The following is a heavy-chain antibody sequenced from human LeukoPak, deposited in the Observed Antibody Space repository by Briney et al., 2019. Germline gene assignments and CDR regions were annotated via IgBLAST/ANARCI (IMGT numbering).Heavy chain of an antibody. Sequence: GDSVKVSCKASGYTFTAYYMHWVRQAPGQGLEWLGWVSAYNGNTNYAQKLQGRVTMTTDTSTGIAYMELKSLRSDDTAVYYCARAGGVSFVARWFDPWGQGSLVTVSS. CDR1: GYTFTAYY. V-gene: IGHV1-18*01. CDR3: ARAGGVSFVARWFDP. J-gene: IGHJ5*02. D-gene: IGHD3-16*01. CDR2: VSAYNGNT.